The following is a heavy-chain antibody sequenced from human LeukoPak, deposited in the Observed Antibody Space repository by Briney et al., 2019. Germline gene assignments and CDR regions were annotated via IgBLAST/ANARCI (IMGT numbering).Heavy chain of an antibody. CDR3: ARSCRILDIVATIRARLGGNGFDI. Sequence: SETLSLTCAVYGGSFSGDFWSWIRQPPGKGLEWIGEINHSGSTNYNPSLKSRVTISVDTSKNQFSLKLSSVTAADTAVYYCARSCRILDIVATIRARLGGNGFDIWGQGTMVTVSS. CDR2: INHSGST. J-gene: IGHJ3*02. V-gene: IGHV4-34*01. D-gene: IGHD5-12*01. CDR1: GGSFSGDF.